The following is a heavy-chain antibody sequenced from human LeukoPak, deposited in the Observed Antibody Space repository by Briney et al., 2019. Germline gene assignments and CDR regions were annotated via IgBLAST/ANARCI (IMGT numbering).Heavy chain of an antibody. Sequence: SVKVSCKASGGTFSSYAISWVRQAPGQGLEWMGRIIPILGIANYAQKFQGRVTITADKSTSTAYMELSSLRSEDTAVYYCARVEGSSGGDDAFDIWGQGTMVTVSS. V-gene: IGHV1-69*04. J-gene: IGHJ3*02. CDR3: ARVEGSSGGDDAFDI. D-gene: IGHD6-19*01. CDR1: GGTFSSYA. CDR2: IIPILGIA.